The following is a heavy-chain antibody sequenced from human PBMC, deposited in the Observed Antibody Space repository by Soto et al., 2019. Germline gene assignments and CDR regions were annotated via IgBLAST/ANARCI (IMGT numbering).Heavy chain of an antibody. CDR1: GYTFTSHT. CDR3: ARVAMATTTKGIFYYDY. CDR2: INVGNGNT. J-gene: IGHJ4*02. D-gene: IGHD2-21*01. Sequence: ASVKVSCKTSGYTFTSHTIHWVRQAPGQSFEWLGWINVGNGNTRSSHKFQDRVTIDRDTSASTVSMEVSSLRSEDTAIYFCARVAMATTTKGIFYYDYWGQGTLVTVSS. V-gene: IGHV1-3*01.